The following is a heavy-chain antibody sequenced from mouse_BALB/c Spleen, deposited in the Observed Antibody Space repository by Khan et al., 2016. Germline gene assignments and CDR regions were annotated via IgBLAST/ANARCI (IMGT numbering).Heavy chain of an antibody. Sequence: EVQLQESGPGLVKPSQSLSLTCTVTGYSITSDYAWNWIRQFPGNKLEWMGYISYSGSTSYNPSLKSRISITRDTSKNQLFLQLNSVTTEDRATYYCARAPPRWYLDVWGAGTTVTVSS. V-gene: IGHV3-2*02. CDR3: ARAPPRWYLDV. J-gene: IGHJ1*01. CDR1: GYSITSDYA. CDR2: ISYSGST.